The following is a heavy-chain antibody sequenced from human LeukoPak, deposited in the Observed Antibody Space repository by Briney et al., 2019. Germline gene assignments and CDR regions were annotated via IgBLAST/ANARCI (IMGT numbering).Heavy chain of an antibody. CDR2: IYYSGST. Sequence: NASETLSLTCTVSGGSISSYYWSWIRQPPGKGLEWIGYIYYSGSTNYNPSLQSRVTISVDTSKNQFSLTLSSATAADTAVYCCARRSLVGARTFYFDFWGQGTLVTVSS. J-gene: IGHJ4*02. V-gene: IGHV4-59*01. CDR3: ARRSLVGARTFYFDF. D-gene: IGHD1-26*01. CDR1: GGSISSYY.